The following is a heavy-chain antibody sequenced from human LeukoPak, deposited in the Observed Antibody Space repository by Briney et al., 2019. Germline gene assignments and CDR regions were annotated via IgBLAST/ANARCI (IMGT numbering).Heavy chain of an antibody. CDR3: VRDHVSPGLSNWFDP. Sequence: SETLSLTCTVSGGSISSYYWSWIRQPPRKGLEWIGYIHYTGSTNYNPSLKSRVTISVDTSKNQFSLKLSSVTAADTAVYYCVRDHVSPGLSNWFDPWGQGTLVTVSS. D-gene: IGHD3-16*01. CDR2: IHYTGST. J-gene: IGHJ5*02. CDR1: GGSISSYY. V-gene: IGHV4-59*01.